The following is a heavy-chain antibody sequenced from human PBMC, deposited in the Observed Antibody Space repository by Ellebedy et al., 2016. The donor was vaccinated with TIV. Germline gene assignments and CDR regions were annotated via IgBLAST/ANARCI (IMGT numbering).Heavy chain of an antibody. CDR2: IDPSDSYT. CDR3: ARQIGPYTTYENYYGMDV. D-gene: IGHD1-26*01. CDR1: GFTFTNYW. Sequence: GESLKISCKGSGFTFTNYWISWVRQMPGKGLEWMGRIDPSDSYTDYSPSFQGHVTISADKSISTADLQWSSLKASDTAMYYCARQIGPYTTYENYYGMDVWGQGTTVTVSS. J-gene: IGHJ6*02. V-gene: IGHV5-10-1*01.